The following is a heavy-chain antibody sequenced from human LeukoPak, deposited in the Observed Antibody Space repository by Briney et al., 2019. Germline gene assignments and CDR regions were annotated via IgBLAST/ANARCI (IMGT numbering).Heavy chain of an antibody. J-gene: IGHJ3*02. V-gene: IGHV3-9*01. Sequence: GRSLRLSCAASGFTFDDYAMHWVRQAPGKGPEWVSGISWNSGSIGYADSVKGRFTISRDNAKNSLYLQMNSLRAEDTALYYCAKDIRGDRQGAFDIWGQGTMVTVSS. CDR2: ISWNSGSI. D-gene: IGHD2-21*02. CDR3: AKDIRGDRQGAFDI. CDR1: GFTFDDYA.